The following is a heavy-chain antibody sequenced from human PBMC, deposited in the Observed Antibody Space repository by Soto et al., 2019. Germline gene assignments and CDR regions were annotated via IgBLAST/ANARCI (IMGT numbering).Heavy chain of an antibody. Sequence: GASVKVPCKASGFSFTGYYIHWLRQAPGQGLEWMGWINAHSGGTEYAQKFQGRVTLTRDTSIATAYLTLTSLTSDDTALYYCAKDLTRQLAYYFDSWGQGTPVTVSS. J-gene: IGHJ4*02. CDR2: INAHSGGT. CDR1: GFSFTGYY. CDR3: AKDLTRQLAYYFDS. D-gene: IGHD6-6*01. V-gene: IGHV1-2*02.